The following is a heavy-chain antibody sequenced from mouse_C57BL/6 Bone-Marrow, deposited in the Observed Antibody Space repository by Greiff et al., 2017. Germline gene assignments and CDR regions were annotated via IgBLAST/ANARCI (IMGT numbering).Heavy chain of an antibody. V-gene: IGHV1-53*01. CDR2: INPSNGGT. J-gene: IGHJ3*01. CDR3: ANDRYGYGWFAY. Sequence: QVQLKQPGTELVKPGASVKLSCKASGYTFTSYWMHWVKQRPGQGLEWIGNINPSNGGTNYNEKFKSKATLTVDKSSSTAYMQLSSLTSEDSAVYYGANDRYGYGWFAYWGQGTLVTVAA. D-gene: IGHD2-2*01. CDR1: GYTFTSYW.